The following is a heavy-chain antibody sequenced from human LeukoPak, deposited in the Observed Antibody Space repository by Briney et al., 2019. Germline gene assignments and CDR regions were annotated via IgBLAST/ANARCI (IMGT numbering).Heavy chain of an antibody. CDR1: GFTFSIYS. Sequence: GGSLRLSCAASGFTFSIYSMNWVRQAPGKGLEWVSFISSSSSYIYYADSVKGRFTVSRDNAKSSLYLQMNSLRAEDTAVYYCARGTIQLWLPNNWFDPWGQGTLVTVSS. D-gene: IGHD5-18*01. CDR3: ARGTIQLWLPNNWFDP. J-gene: IGHJ5*02. V-gene: IGHV3-21*01. CDR2: ISSSSSYI.